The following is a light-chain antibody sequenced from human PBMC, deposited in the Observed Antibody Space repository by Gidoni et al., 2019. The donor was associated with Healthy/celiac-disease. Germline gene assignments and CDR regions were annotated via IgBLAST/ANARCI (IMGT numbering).Light chain of an antibody. CDR1: KLGAKY. CDR2: QDS. V-gene: IGLV3-1*01. J-gene: IGLJ2*01. CDR3: QAWDSSTALVV. Sequence: SYELTQPPSVSVSPGQTASITCSGEKLGAKYACWYQQKPGQSPVLVIYQDSKRPSGIPERFSGSNSGNTATLTISGTQAMDEADYYCQAWDSSTALVVFGGGTKLTVL.